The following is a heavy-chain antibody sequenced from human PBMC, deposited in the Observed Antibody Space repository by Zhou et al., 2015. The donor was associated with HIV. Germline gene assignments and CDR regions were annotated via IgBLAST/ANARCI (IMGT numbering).Heavy chain of an antibody. CDR1: GFTFSDYG. Sequence: VQLVDSGGGLVKPGRSLRLSCAASGFTFSDYGINWVRQGPGKGLEWVSGISWNSGSIGYADSVKGRFTISRDNAKNSLYLQMNSLRPEDTALYYCVKDRYSSGWGFFQHWGQGTLVTVSS. CDR3: VKDRYSSGWGFFQH. CDR2: ISWNSGSI. D-gene: IGHD6-19*01. J-gene: IGHJ1*01. V-gene: IGHV3-9*01.